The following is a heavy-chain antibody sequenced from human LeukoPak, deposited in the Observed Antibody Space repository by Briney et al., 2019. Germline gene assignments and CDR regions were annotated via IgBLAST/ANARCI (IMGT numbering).Heavy chain of an antibody. CDR3: AKGDNIVVVVAATFDY. CDR2: ISGSGGST. J-gene: IGHJ4*02. CDR1: GFTVSSNY. D-gene: IGHD2-15*01. V-gene: IGHV3-23*01. Sequence: GGSLRLSCAASGFTVSSNYMSWVRQAPGKGLEWVSAISGSGGSTYYADSVKGRFTISRDNSKNTLYLQMNSLRAEDTAVYYCAKGDNIVVVVAATFDYWGQGALVTVSS.